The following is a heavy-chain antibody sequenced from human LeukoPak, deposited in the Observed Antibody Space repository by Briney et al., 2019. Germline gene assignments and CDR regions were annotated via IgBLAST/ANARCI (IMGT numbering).Heavy chain of an antibody. D-gene: IGHD2-15*01. Sequence: ASVKVSCKASGGTFSSYTISWVRQAPGKGLEWMGGFDPEDGETIYAQKFQGRVTMTEDTSTDTAYMELSSLRSEDTAVYYCATGARLGSGVLHAYFDYWGQGTLVTVSS. J-gene: IGHJ4*02. V-gene: IGHV1-24*01. CDR3: ATGARLGSGVLHAYFDY. CDR1: GGTFSSYT. CDR2: FDPEDGET.